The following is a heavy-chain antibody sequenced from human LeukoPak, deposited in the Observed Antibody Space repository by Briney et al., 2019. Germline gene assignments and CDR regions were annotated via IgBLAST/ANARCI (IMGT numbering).Heavy chain of an antibody. CDR3: AGESGVRGVIPHWFDP. Sequence: AASVKVSCKASGGTFSSYAIRWVRQAPGQGLEWMGRIIPILGIANYAQKFQGRVTITADKSTSTAYMELSSLRSEDTAVYYCAGESGVRGVIPHWFDPWGQGTLVTVSA. V-gene: IGHV1-69*04. J-gene: IGHJ5*02. D-gene: IGHD3-10*01. CDR2: IIPILGIA. CDR1: GGTFSSYA.